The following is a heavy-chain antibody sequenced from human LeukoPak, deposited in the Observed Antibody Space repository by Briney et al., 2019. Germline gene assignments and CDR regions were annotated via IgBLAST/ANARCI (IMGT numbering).Heavy chain of an antibody. J-gene: IGHJ4*02. CDR1: GGSIRSGGYY. V-gene: IGHV4-61*08. CDR2: IYYSGST. CDR3: ARGNYDILTGSSGPSFDY. D-gene: IGHD3-9*01. Sequence: PSQTLSLTCTVSGGSIRSGGYYWSWIRQPPGKGLEWIGYIYYSGSTNYNPSLKSRVTISVDTSKNQFSLKLSSVTAADTAVYYCARGNYDILTGSSGPSFDYWGQGTLVTVSS.